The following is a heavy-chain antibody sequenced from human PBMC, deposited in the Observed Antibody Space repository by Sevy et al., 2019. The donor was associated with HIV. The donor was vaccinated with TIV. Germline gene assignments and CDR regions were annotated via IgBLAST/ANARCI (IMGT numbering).Heavy chain of an antibody. D-gene: IGHD4-17*01. CDR1: GYTFTTHD. Sequence: ASVKVSCKASGYTFTTHDINWVRQATGRGLEWMGWMNPNSGGAAYALNFQGRVTITRNTSISTAYMELSSLTYEDTAVYYCAGGGPPGDGDYHWFDPWGQGTLVTVSS. CDR2: MNPNSGGA. J-gene: IGHJ5*02. V-gene: IGHV1-8*03. CDR3: AGGGPPGDGDYHWFDP.